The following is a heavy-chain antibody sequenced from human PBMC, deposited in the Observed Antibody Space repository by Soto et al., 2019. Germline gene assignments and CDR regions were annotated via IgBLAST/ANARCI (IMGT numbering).Heavy chain of an antibody. CDR2: ISGSGENT. J-gene: IGHJ4*02. Sequence: VGSLRLSCAASGFTFSRYSMNWVSSISGSGENTFYADSVKGRFTTSRDSSKNTVYLQMNSLRAEDTAIYYCAKGIGPRDGYNWVPDYWGQGTLVTVSS. D-gene: IGHD5-12*01. CDR3: AKGIGPRDGYNWVPDY. CDR1: GFTFSRYS. V-gene: IGHV3-23*01.